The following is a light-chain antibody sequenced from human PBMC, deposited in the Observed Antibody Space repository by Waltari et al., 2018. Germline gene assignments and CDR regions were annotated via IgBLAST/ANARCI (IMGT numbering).Light chain of an antibody. CDR2: SAS. CDR1: QGIGSW. CDR3: QQANSFPYT. V-gene: IGKV1-12*01. J-gene: IGKJ2*01. Sequence: DIRMTQSPSSVSASVGDRVTITCRASQGIGSWLAGYQQKPGKAPKLLIYSASTLQSGVPSRFSGGGSETYFTLTISNLQPDDSATYYCQQANSFPYTFGQGTKLEIK.